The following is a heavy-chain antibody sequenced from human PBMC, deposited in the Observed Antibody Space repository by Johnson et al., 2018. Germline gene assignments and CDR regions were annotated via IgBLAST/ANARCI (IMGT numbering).Heavy chain of an antibody. Sequence: QVQLVQSGGGVVQPGRSLRLSCAASGFTFSSYAMHLVRQAPGKGLEWVAVISYVGSNKYYADSVKGRFTISRDNSKNTLFLQMNSLRAEDTAVYYCARTIVGPTTNAFDIWGQGTMVTVSS. V-gene: IGHV3-30-3*01. CDR2: ISYVGSNK. J-gene: IGHJ3*02. D-gene: IGHD1-26*01. CDR1: GFTFSSYA. CDR3: ARTIVGPTTNAFDI.